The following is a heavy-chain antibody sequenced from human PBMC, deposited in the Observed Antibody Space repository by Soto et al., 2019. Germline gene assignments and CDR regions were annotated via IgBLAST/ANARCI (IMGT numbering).Heavy chain of an antibody. CDR1: GCSFAGYW. CDR3: ARQIYDSDTGPNFQYYFDS. CDR2: IDPSDSQT. Sequence: ESLKISCKGSGCSFAGYWITWVRQNPGKGLEWMGRIDPSDSQTYYSPSFRGHVTISVTKSITTVFLQWSSLRASDTAMYYCARQIYDSDTGPNFQYYFDSWGQGTPVTVSS. V-gene: IGHV5-10-1*01. J-gene: IGHJ4*02. D-gene: IGHD3-22*01.